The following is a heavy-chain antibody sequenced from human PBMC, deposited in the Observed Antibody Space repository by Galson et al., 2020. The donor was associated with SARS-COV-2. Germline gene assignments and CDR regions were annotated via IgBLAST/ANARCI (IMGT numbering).Heavy chain of an antibody. CDR3: AARGSVWSTNACVGY. CDR2: IYWDDDK. J-gene: IGHJ4*02. V-gene: IGHV2-5*02. D-gene: IGHD1-26*01. Sequence: SGPTLVKPTQTLTLTCTFSGFSLSTSGVGVGWIRQPPGKALEWLALIYWDDDKRYSPSLKSRLTITKDASKNQVVLTMTNMDPVDTATYYCAARGSVWSTNACVGYWGQGTLVTVSS. CDR1: GFSLSTSGVG.